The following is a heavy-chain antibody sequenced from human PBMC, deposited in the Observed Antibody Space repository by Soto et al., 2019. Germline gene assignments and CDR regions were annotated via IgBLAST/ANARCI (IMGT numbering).Heavy chain of an antibody. V-gene: IGHV4-31*03. CDR3: ARVQYDFWSGYYVGSSHFDY. Sequence: SETLSLTCTVSGGSISSGGYYWSWIRQHPGKGLEWIGYIYYSGSTYYNPSLKSRVTISVDTSKNQFSLKLSSVTAADTAVYYCARVQYDFWSGYYVGSSHFDYWGQGTMVIVSS. D-gene: IGHD3-3*01. J-gene: IGHJ4*02. CDR2: IYYSGST. CDR1: GGSISSGGYY.